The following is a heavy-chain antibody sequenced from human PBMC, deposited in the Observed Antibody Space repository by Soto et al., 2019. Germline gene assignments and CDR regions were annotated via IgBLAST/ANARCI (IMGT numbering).Heavy chain of an antibody. CDR1: GGSISSYY. D-gene: IGHD3-22*01. J-gene: IGHJ4*02. CDR3: ARMNYYDNSGYPFDY. V-gene: IGHV4-59*01. CDR2: IYFRGTT. Sequence: SETLSLTCTVSGGSISSYYWSWIRQPPGKGLEWIGYIYFRGTTNYNPSLKSRVTMSAGTSKNQLSLKLNSVTAADTAVYYCARMNYYDNSGYPFDYWGQGMMVTVSS.